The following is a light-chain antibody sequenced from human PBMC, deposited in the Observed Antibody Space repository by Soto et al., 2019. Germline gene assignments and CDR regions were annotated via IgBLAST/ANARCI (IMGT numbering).Light chain of an antibody. CDR3: QHYNNLPPFT. Sequence: DIQMTQSPSSLSASVGARVSITCQASQDIRTSLSWFQHKPGRAPKLLIYGASYLETGVPSRFRGSGSGTVFTFTITSLQPEDIATYYCQHYNNLPPFTFGPGTIVDIK. CDR2: GAS. CDR1: QDIRTS. V-gene: IGKV1-33*01. J-gene: IGKJ3*01.